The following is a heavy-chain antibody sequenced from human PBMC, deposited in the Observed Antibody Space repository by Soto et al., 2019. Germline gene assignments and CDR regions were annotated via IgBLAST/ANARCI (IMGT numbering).Heavy chain of an antibody. V-gene: IGHV1-3*01. CDR1: GYTFTSYA. CDR3: ARGFGVAAHNWFDP. D-gene: IGHD3-3*01. J-gene: IGHJ5*02. Sequence: GASVKVSCKASGYTFTSYAMHWVRQAPGQRLEWMGWINAGNGNTKYSQKFQGRVTITRDTSASTAYMELSRLRSEDTAVYFCARGFGVAAHNWFDPWGQGTLVTVSS. CDR2: INAGNGNT.